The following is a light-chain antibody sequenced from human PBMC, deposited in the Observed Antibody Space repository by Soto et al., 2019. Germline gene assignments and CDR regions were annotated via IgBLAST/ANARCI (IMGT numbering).Light chain of an antibody. CDR1: KLGDKY. CDR2: RDN. CDR3: QAWDSSASYV. Sequence: SYELTQPPSVSVSPGQTASITCSGDKLGDKYPCWYQQKPGQSPVLVISRDNKRPSGIPARFSGSSSGNTATLTISGTQAMYEADYYCQAWDSSASYVLGTGTKVTVL. V-gene: IGLV3-1*01. J-gene: IGLJ1*01.